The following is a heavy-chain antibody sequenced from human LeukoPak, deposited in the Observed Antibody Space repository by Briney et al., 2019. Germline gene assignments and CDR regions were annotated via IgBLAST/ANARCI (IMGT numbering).Heavy chain of an antibody. CDR3: ARATTVTTPHYYYYGMDV. J-gene: IGHJ6*02. CDR2: INAGNGNT. Sequence: ASVKVSCKASGYTFTSYAMHWVRQAPGQRLEWMGWINAGNGNTKYSQKFQGRVTITRDTSASTAYMELSSLRSEDTAVYYCARATTVTTPHYYYYGMDVWGQGTTVTVSS. D-gene: IGHD4-17*01. CDR1: GYTFTSYA. V-gene: IGHV1-3*01.